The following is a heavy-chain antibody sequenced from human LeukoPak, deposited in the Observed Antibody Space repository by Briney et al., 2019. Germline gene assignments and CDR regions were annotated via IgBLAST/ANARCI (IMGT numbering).Heavy chain of an antibody. CDR2: IYHSGST. CDR3: ARGKSLYCSSTSCRNWFDP. CDR1: GGSISSGGYY. Sequence: PSETLSLTCTVSGGSISSGGYYWSWIRQPPGKGLEWIGYIYHSGSTYYNPSLKSRVTISVDRSKNQFSLKLSSVTAADTAVYYCARGKSLYCSSTSCRNWFDPWGQGTLVTVSS. D-gene: IGHD2-2*01. J-gene: IGHJ5*02. V-gene: IGHV4-30-2*01.